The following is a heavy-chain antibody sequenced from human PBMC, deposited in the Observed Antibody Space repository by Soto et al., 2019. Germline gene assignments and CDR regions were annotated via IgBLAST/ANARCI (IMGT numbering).Heavy chain of an antibody. CDR1: GFTFSSYG. Sequence: QVQLVESGGGVVQPGRSLRLSCAASGFTFSSYGMHWVRQAPGKGLEWVAVISYDGSNKYYADSVKGRFTISRDNSENTLYLQMNSLRAEDTAVYYCAKEEYDDSSGLGFDYWGQGTLVTVSS. J-gene: IGHJ4*02. V-gene: IGHV3-30*18. CDR3: AKEEYDDSSGLGFDY. CDR2: ISYDGSNK. D-gene: IGHD3-22*01.